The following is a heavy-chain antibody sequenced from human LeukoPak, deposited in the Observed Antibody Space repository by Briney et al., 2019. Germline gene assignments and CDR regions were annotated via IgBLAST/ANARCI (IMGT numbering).Heavy chain of an antibody. J-gene: IGHJ5*02. V-gene: IGHV3-21*04. D-gene: IGHD1-26*01. Sequence: GGSLRLSRAASGFTFSSYSMNWVRQAPGKGLEWVSSISSSSSYIYYADSVKGRFTISRDNSKNTLYLQMNSLRAEDTAVYYCAKGASGSYRNWFDPWGQGTLVTVSS. CDR1: GFTFSSYS. CDR3: AKGASGSYRNWFDP. CDR2: ISSSSSYI.